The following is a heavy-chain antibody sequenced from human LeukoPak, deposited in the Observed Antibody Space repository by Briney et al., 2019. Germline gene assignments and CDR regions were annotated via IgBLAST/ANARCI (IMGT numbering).Heavy chain of an antibody. D-gene: IGHD3-10*01. J-gene: IGHJ4*02. V-gene: IGHV5-51*01. Sequence: GESLKISCKGSGYSFTSYWIGWVRQMPGKVLEWMGIIYPGDSDTRYSPSFQGQVTISADKSISTAYLQWSSLKASDTATYYCARRSSGVTYYYGSGGTYYFDYWGQGTLVTVSS. CDR1: GYSFTSYW. CDR2: IYPGDSDT. CDR3: ARRSSGVTYYYGSGGTYYFDY.